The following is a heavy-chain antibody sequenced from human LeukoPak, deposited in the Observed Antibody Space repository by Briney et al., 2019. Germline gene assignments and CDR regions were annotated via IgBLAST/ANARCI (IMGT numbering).Heavy chain of an antibody. D-gene: IGHD1-26*01. Sequence: GGSLRLSCAASGFTFSSYWMHWVRQAPGKGLEWVSGISWNSNTIGYADSVKGRFTISRDNAKNSLYLQMNSLRAEDTALYYCAKDAGGYYYYYMGVWGKGTTVTISS. V-gene: IGHV3-9*01. J-gene: IGHJ6*03. CDR2: ISWNSNTI. CDR3: AKDAGGYYYYYMGV. CDR1: GFTFSSYW.